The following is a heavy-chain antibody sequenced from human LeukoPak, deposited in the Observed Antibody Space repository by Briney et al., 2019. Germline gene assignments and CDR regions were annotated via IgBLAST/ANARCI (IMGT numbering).Heavy chain of an antibody. CDR2: IYHSGST. CDR3: ASLDFNSSSPDY. V-gene: IGHV4-4*02. D-gene: IGHD6-6*01. CDR1: GGSISSSNW. J-gene: IGHJ4*02. Sequence: SGTLSLTCAVSGGSISSSNWWSWVRQPPGKGLEWIGEIYHSGSTNYNPSLKSRVTISVDTSKNQFSLKLSSVTAADTAVYYCASLDFNSSSPDYWDQGTLVTVSS.